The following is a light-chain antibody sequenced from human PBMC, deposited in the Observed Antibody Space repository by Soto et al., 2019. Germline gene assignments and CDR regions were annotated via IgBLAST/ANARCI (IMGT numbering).Light chain of an antibody. Sequence: DIQITQSPSSLSASVVDRVTITCRASQSISNNLKWLQQKPGKAPKFLIYAASSLQSGVPSRFSGSGSGTDFTLTISSLQPEDFATYYCQQSYSRPITFGQGTRLEIK. V-gene: IGKV1-39*01. J-gene: IGKJ5*01. CDR1: QSISNN. CDR2: AAS. CDR3: QQSYSRPIT.